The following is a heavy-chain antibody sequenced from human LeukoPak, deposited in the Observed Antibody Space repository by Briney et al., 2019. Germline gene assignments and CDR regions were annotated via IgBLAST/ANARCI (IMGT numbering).Heavy chain of an antibody. CDR2: ISWNSGSI. CDR1: GFTFDDYA. J-gene: IGHJ4*02. Sequence: GGSLRLSCAASGFTFDDYAMHWVRQAPGKGLEWVSGISWNSGSIGYADSVKGRFTISRDNSKNTLYLQMNSLRAEDTAVYYCAKVGGRNTLSGDYWGQGTLVTVSS. V-gene: IGHV3-9*01. D-gene: IGHD3-16*02. CDR3: AKVGGRNTLSGDY.